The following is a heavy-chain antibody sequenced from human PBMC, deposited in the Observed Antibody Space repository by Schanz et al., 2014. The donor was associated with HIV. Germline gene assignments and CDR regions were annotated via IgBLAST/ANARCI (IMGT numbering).Heavy chain of an antibody. CDR1: GFDFSDAY. CDR2: IDGGAGRIV. D-gene: IGHD2-8*01. V-gene: IGHV3-11*01. J-gene: IGHJ4*02. CDR3: ANSGYCTSGICYTRGTGMDV. Sequence: QMQLEESGGAVVRPGGSLRLSCAASGFDFSDAYMNWFRQAPGQRLEWLAQIDGGAGRIVRYADSVKGRFSISRDNPKNMLYLQMNSLRAEDTAVYYCANSGYCTSGICYTRGTGMDVWGQGTLVTVSS.